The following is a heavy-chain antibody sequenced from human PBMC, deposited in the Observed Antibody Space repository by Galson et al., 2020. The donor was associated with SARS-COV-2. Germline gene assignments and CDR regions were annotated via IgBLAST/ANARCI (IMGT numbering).Heavy chain of an antibody. D-gene: IGHD3-10*01. CDR2: ISTSGSTI. Sequence: GGSLRLSCAASGFTFSDYYMSWIRQAPGKGLEWVSYISTSGSTIYYADSVKGRFTISRDNAKNSLYLQMNSLRAEDTAVYYCARDLMETDSGNPRYYYYYGMDVWGQGTTVTVSS. CDR3: ARDLMETDSGNPRYYYYYGMDV. CDR1: GFTFSDYY. J-gene: IGHJ6*02. V-gene: IGHV3-11*01.